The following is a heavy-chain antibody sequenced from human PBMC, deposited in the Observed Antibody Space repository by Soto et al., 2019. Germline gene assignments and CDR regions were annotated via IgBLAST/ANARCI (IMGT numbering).Heavy chain of an antibody. CDR2: MFYSGPT. D-gene: IGHD2-15*01. CDR1: GYSVTSSDYY. Sequence: PSETLSLTCSVSGYSVTSSDYYWAWIRQPPGKGLEWIGSMFYSGPTYYNPSLKSRVTLSVDTSKNQFSVRLNSVTAADTAVYYCAPLSVSLSGPYGIRVWGQGTTVTVSS. V-gene: IGHV4-39*01. CDR3: APLSVSLSGPYGIRV. J-gene: IGHJ6*02.